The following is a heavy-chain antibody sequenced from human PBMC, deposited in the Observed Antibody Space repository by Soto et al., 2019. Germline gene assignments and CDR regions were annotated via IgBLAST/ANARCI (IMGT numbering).Heavy chain of an antibody. Sequence: SGPTLVNPTETLTLTCTVSGFSLSNARMGVSWIRQPPGKALEWLAHIFSNDEKSYSTSLKSRLTISKDTSKSQVVLTMTNMDPVDTATYYCARIREDCGGDCYRYYFDYWGQRTLVT. J-gene: IGHJ4*02. CDR1: GFSLSNARMG. D-gene: IGHD2-21*02. CDR2: IFSNDEK. CDR3: ARIREDCGGDCYRYYFDY. V-gene: IGHV2-26*01.